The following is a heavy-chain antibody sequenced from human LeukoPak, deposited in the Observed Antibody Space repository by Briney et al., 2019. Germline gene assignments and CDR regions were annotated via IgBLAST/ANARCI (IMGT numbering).Heavy chain of an antibody. Sequence: SETLSLTCTVSGYSISSGYYWGWIRQPPGKGLEWIGRIYTSGSTNYNPSLKSRVTISVDTSKNQLSLKLSSVTAADTAVYYCATRTTLDYWGQGTLVTVSS. J-gene: IGHJ4*02. V-gene: IGHV4-38-2*02. CDR1: GYSISSGYY. CDR2: IYTSGST. CDR3: ATRTTLDY. D-gene: IGHD1-1*01.